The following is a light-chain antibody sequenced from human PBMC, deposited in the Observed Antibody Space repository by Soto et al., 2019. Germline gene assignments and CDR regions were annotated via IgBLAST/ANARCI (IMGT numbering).Light chain of an antibody. J-gene: IGKJ2*01. CDR1: QSVSSSY. CDR3: QQYGSSPPT. CDR2: AAS. Sequence: EIVLTQSPGTLSLSPGERATLSCRASQSVSSSYLAWYQQKPGRAPRLLIYAASSRATGIPDRFSGSGSGAAFTLTISRLEPEDFAVYYCQQYGSSPPTFDQGTKLEIK. V-gene: IGKV3-20*01.